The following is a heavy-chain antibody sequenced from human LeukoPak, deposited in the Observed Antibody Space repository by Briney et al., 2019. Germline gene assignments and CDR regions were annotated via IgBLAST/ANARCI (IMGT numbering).Heavy chain of an antibody. J-gene: IGHJ4*02. CDR1: GGSIRSGSFY. Sequence: SQTLSLTCTVSGGSIRSGSFYWSWIRQPAGKGLEWIGRISTNGNTNYNPSLKSRVIISADTSKNQFSLMLNSVTAADTAVYYCAMSSSVTQFDYWGQGTLVTVSS. CDR2: ISTNGNT. CDR3: AMSSSVTQFDY. D-gene: IGHD6-19*01. V-gene: IGHV4-61*02.